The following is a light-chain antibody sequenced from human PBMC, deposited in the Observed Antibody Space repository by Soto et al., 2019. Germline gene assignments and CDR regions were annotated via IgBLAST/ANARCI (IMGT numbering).Light chain of an antibody. V-gene: IGKV1-39*01. J-gene: IGKJ2*01. CDR1: HTIATY. Sequence: IQMTQSPSSLSASVGDGVTLTCRASHTIATYLNWYQQKPGQVPEVLIYGASHLHVGVPSRFTGGGYGTDFPLPINNLQPEDFAIYYCQQFYYYPHTFGQGTKLEVK. CDR2: GAS. CDR3: QQFYYYPHT.